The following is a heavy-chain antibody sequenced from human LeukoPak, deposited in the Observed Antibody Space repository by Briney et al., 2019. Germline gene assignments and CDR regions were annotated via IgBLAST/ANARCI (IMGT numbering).Heavy chain of an antibody. Sequence: GGSLRLSCAASGFTFSSYGMHWVRQAPGKGLEWVAVIWYDGSNKHYADSVKGRFTISRDNSKNTLYLQMNSLRAEDTAVYYCARDHHSSSWYGLDYWGQGTLVTVSS. CDR1: GFTFSSYG. D-gene: IGHD6-13*01. V-gene: IGHV3-33*01. J-gene: IGHJ4*02. CDR3: ARDHHSSSWYGLDY. CDR2: IWYDGSNK.